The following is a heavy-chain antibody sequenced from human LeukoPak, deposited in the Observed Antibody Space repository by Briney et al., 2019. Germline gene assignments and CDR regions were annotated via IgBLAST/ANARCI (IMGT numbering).Heavy chain of an antibody. CDR1: GFTFSSYG. CDR2: IWYDGSNK. V-gene: IGHV3-33*01. CDR3: ARDRSPAPPNYYYGMDV. Sequence: GGSLRLSCAASGFTFSSYGMHWVRQAPGKGLEWVAVIWYDGSNKHYADSVKGRFTISRDNSKNTLYLQMNSLRAEDTAVYYCARDRSPAPPNYYYGMDVWGQGTTVTVSS. J-gene: IGHJ6*02.